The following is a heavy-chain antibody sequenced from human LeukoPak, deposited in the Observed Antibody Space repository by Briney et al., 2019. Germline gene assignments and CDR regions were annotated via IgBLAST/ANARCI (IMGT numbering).Heavy chain of an antibody. J-gene: IGHJ4*02. CDR2: IYYSGST. CDR1: GDSITNSRYY. Sequence: SETLSLTCTVSGDSITNSRYYWGWIRQPPGKGLEWIGSIYYSGSTFYNPSLKSRVTISVDTSKNQFSLKLSSVTAADTAVYYCARSSSFYYYSDSWAREPWSPSPQ. D-gene: IGHD3-22*01. CDR3: ARSSSFYYYSDS. V-gene: IGHV4-39*07.